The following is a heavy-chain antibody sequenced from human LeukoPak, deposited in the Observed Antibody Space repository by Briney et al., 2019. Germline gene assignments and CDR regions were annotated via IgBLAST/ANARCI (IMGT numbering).Heavy chain of an antibody. V-gene: IGHV4-59*08. CDR2: IYYSGST. D-gene: IGHD2-8*01. Sequence: WSWIRQPPGKGLEWIGYIYYSGSTNYNPSLKSRVTISVDTSKNQFSLKLSSVTAADTAVYYCARLMGSGFDPWGQGTLVTVSS. CDR3: ARLMGSGFDP. J-gene: IGHJ5*02.